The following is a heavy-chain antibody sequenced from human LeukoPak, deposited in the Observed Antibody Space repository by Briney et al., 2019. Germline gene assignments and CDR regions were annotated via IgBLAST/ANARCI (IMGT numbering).Heavy chain of an antibody. J-gene: IGHJ4*02. Sequence: PGGSLRLSCAASGLTFRSYDMHWVRQAPGKGLEWVAVISYDGTNKYYADSVKGRFTISRDNSKNTLYLQMNSLRAEDTAMYYCARDSSGPLYWGQGTLVTVSS. CDR1: GLTFRSYD. CDR3: ARDSSGPLY. V-gene: IGHV3-30*03. CDR2: ISYDGTNK. D-gene: IGHD6-19*01.